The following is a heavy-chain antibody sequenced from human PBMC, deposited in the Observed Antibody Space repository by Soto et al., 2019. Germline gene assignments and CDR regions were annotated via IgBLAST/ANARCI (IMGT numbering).Heavy chain of an antibody. CDR1: GFTVSSFY. CDR2: ISSGGST. V-gene: IGHV3-66*01. J-gene: IGHJ4*02. Sequence: EVQLVESGGGLVQPGGSLRLSCAASGFTVSSFYMTWVRQAPGKGLQGVAVISSGGSTYYADSVKGRFTISRDNSKNTLYLEMNSLRAEDTAVYYCARDTFGGAYDFLQGGQGTLVTVSS. D-gene: IGHD3-3*01. CDR3: ARDTFGGAYDFLQ.